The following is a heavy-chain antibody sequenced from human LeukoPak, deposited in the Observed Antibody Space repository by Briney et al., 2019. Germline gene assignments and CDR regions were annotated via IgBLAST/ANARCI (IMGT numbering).Heavy chain of an antibody. CDR2: IWYDGSNK. Sequence: GGALLLSCAASGWTFSSHGMHWVRQAPGKRLVGVAVIWYDGSNKYYADSVRGRFTISRDNSNNTLYLQMNSLGAKDTAVYYCASDGTGSKSGCYIHWGQGALVTVSS. CDR1: GWTFSSHG. V-gene: IGHV3-33*01. CDR3: ASDGTGSKSGCYIH. J-gene: IGHJ4*02. D-gene: IGHD6-19*01.